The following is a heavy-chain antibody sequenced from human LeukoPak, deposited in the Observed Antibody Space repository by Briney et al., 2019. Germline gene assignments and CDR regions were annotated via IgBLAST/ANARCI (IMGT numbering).Heavy chain of an antibody. CDR2: ISSDERNE. CDR3: AKGGIAVAGTWFDP. CDR1: GFTFNTYA. V-gene: IGHV3-30*04. Sequence: GGSLRLSCAASGFTFNTYAIHWVRQAPGKGLEWVAVISSDERNEYYADSVKGRFTISRDNSKNTLYLQMNSLRAEDMALYYCAKGGIAVAGTWFDPWGQGTLVTVSS. J-gene: IGHJ5*02. D-gene: IGHD6-19*01.